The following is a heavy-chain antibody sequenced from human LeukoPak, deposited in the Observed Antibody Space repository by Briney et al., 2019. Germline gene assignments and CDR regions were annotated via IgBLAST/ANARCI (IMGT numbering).Heavy chain of an antibody. Sequence: PGGSLRLSCAASGFTFSSYAMSWVRQAPGKGLEWVSAISGSGGSTYYADSVKGRFTISRDNSKNTLYLQVNSLRAEDTAVYYCAKTMVRGVILDYWGQGTLVTVSS. V-gene: IGHV3-23*01. CDR3: AKTMVRGVILDY. CDR1: GFTFSSYA. J-gene: IGHJ4*02. CDR2: ISGSGGST. D-gene: IGHD3-10*01.